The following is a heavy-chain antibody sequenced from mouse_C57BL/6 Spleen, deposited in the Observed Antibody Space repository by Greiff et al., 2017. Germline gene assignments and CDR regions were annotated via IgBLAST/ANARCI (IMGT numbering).Heavy chain of an antibody. J-gene: IGHJ2*01. CDR2: IYIGNGYT. V-gene: IGHV1-58*01. Sequence: VQLQQSGAELVRPGSSVKMSCKTSGYTFTSYGINWVKQRPGQGLEWIGYIYIGNGYTEHNEKFKGKATLTSDTSSSTAFMKRSSLTSEYSAIYFCARRNFYAYDGDFDYWGQGTTLTVSS. CDR1: GYTFTSYG. D-gene: IGHD2-2*01. CDR3: ARRNFYAYDGDFDY.